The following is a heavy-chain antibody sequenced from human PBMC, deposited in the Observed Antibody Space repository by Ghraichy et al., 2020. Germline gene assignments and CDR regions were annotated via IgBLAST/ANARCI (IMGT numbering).Heavy chain of an antibody. V-gene: IGHV3-23*01. CDR2: ISGSGGST. D-gene: IGHD2-2*01. CDR3: AKDFSGYCSSTSCYFVTH. J-gene: IGHJ4*02. CDR1: GFTFSSYA. Sequence: GGSLRLSCAASGFTFSSYAMSWVRQAPGKGLEWVSAISGSGGSTYYADSVKGRFTISRDNSKNTLYLQMNSLRAEDTAVCYCAKDFSGYCSSTSCYFVTHWGQGTLVTVSS.